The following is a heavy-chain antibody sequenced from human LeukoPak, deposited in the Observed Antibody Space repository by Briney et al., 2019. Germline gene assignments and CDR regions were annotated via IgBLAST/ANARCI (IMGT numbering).Heavy chain of an antibody. Sequence: GASVKASCKASGYTFTRYYMHWVRQAPGQGLEWMGWINPNSGGTNYAQKFQGRVTMTRDTSISTAYMELSRLRSDDTAVYYCARGSWVGATNGSTPPDYWGQGTLVTVSS. CDR3: ARGSWVGATNGSTPPDY. D-gene: IGHD1-26*01. V-gene: IGHV1-2*02. J-gene: IGHJ4*02. CDR2: INPNSGGT. CDR1: GYTFTRYY.